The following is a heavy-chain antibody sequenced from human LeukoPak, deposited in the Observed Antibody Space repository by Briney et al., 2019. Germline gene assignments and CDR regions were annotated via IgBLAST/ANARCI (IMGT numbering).Heavy chain of an antibody. CDR3: ARENFQRYSSSWYYFDY. Sequence: ASVKVSCKASGYTFTGYYMHWVRQAPGQGLEWMGWINPNSGGTNYAQKFQGGVTMTRDTSISTAYMELSRLRSDDTAVYYCARENFQRYSSSWYYFDYWGQGTLVTVSS. D-gene: IGHD6-13*01. J-gene: IGHJ4*02. CDR2: INPNSGGT. V-gene: IGHV1-2*02. CDR1: GYTFTGYY.